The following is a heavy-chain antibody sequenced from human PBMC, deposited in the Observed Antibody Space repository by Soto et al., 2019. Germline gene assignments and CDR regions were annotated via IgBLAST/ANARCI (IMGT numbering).Heavy chain of an antibody. CDR3: ARRPYDYYYYYGMDV. CDR2: IYYSGST. Sequence: SETLSLTCTVSDGSVSSGSYYWSWIRQPPGKGLEWIGYIYYSGSTNYNPSLKSRVTISVDTSKNQFSLKLSSVTAADTAVYYCARRPYDYYYYYGMDVWGQGTTVTVSS. V-gene: IGHV4-61*01. D-gene: IGHD3-16*01. CDR1: DGSVSSGSYY. J-gene: IGHJ6*02.